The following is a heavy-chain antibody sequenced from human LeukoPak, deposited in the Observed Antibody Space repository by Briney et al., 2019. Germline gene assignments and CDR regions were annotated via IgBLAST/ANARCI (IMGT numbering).Heavy chain of an antibody. CDR1: GGTFSSYA. V-gene: IGHV1-46*01. CDR3: ARGKWFGDGELDY. CDR2: LNPSDGST. J-gene: IGHJ4*02. D-gene: IGHD3-10*01. Sequence: GASVKVSCKASGGTFSSYATSWVRQAPGQGLEWVTVLNPSDGSTFYALKFHGRITMTRDMSTSTVYIELSSLRSDDSAVYYCARGKWFGDGELDYWGQGTLVTVSS.